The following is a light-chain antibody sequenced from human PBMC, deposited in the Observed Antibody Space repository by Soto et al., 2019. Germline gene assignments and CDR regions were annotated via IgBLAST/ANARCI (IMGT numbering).Light chain of an antibody. CDR1: NIGTKT. J-gene: IGLJ1*01. V-gene: IGLV3-21*02. Sequence: SYELTQPPSVSXXPGQTARITCGGNNIGTKTVHWYQQKPGQAPVLVVYDDSDRPSGIPERFSGSNSGNTATLTISRVEAGDEADYYCQVWDISSDHYVFGTGTKLTVL. CDR2: DDS. CDR3: QVWDISSDHYV.